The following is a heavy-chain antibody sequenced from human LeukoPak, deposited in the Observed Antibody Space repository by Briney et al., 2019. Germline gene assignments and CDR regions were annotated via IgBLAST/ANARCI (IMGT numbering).Heavy chain of an antibody. CDR1: DYTFTNYG. V-gene: IGHV1-18*01. J-gene: IGHJ4*02. Sequence: ASLKVSCKASDYTFTNYGLSWVRQAPGQGLEWMGWISAYNGNTNCAQKFQDRVTMTTDTSTSTAYMELRNLESDDTAMYYCARDMGSGYYRGDYWGQGTPVTVSS. CDR2: ISAYNGNT. D-gene: IGHD5-12*01. CDR3: ARDMGSGYYRGDY.